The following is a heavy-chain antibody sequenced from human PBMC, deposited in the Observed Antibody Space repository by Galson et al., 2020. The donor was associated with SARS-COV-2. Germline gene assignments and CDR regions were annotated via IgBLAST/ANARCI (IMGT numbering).Heavy chain of an antibody. CDR1: GLSLSPSGMC. D-gene: IGHD1-1*01. J-gene: IGHJ4*02. Sequence: SGPTLVKPTQTLTLTCRFSGLSLSPSGMCVSWIRQPPGKALEWLARIDWDGDKHYNTSLKTRLTISKDTSKNQVVLTMTNMDPVDTATYYCARTWITGAPSRTFDYWGQGTLVTVSS. CDR2: IDWDGDK. V-gene: IGHV2-70*11. CDR3: ARTWITGAPSRTFDY.